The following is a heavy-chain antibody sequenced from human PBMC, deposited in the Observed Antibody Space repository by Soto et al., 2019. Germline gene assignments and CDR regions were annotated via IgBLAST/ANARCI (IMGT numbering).Heavy chain of an antibody. CDR2: IYYSGST. CDR1: GGSISSSSYY. J-gene: IGHJ4*02. CDR3: ARLSSPFWSGYSYADY. Sequence: SETLSLTCTVSGGSISSSSYYWGWIRQPPGKGLEWIGSIYYSGSTYYNPSLKSRVTISVDTSKNQFSLKLSSVTAADTAVYYCARLSSPFWSGYSYADYWGQGTLVTVSS. V-gene: IGHV4-39*01. D-gene: IGHD3-3*01.